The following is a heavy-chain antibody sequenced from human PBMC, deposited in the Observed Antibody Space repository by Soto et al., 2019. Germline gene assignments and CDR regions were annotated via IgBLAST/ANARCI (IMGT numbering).Heavy chain of an antibody. CDR1: GFTFDDYA. D-gene: IGHD3-3*01. CDR3: AKDATYDFWTGDFDY. CDR2: ISWNSGRI. V-gene: IGHV3-9*01. Sequence: EVQLVESGGGLVQPGRSLRLYCAASGFTFDDYAMHWVRQAPGKGLEWVSGISWNSGRIGYADSVKGRFTISRDNAKTSLYLQMNSLRAEVTALYYCAKDATYDFWTGDFDYWGQGTLVTVSS. J-gene: IGHJ4*02.